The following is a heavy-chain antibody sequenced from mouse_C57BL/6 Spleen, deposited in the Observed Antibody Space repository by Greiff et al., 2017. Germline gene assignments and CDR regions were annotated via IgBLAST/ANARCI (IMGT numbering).Heavy chain of an antibody. CDR1: GYTFTSYW. CDR3: ARSKELLIPFYAMDC. CDR2: IHPNSGST. D-gene: IGHD2-1*01. J-gene: IGHJ4*01. V-gene: IGHV1-64*01. Sequence: VQLQQPGAELVKPGASVKLSCKASGYTFTSYWMHWVKQRPGQGLEWIGMIHPNSGSTNYNEKFKSKATLTVDKSSSTAYMQLSSLTSEDSAVYYCARSKELLIPFYAMDCWGQGTSVTVSS.